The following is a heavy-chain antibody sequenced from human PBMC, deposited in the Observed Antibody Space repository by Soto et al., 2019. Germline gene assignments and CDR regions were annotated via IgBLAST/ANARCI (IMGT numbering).Heavy chain of an antibody. V-gene: IGHV3-23*01. Sequence: EMQLLESGGGLVQPGGSLRLSCAASGFTFSTYAMGWVRQAPGKGLEWVSGITGSGDGTYYADSVKGRFTISRDNGKNTLYLQMNSLRAEDTAVYNCAKDRCSGGSCYFDYWGQGTLVTVSS. CDR1: GFTFSTYA. CDR3: AKDRCSGGSCYFDY. D-gene: IGHD2-15*01. CDR2: ITGSGDGT. J-gene: IGHJ4*02.